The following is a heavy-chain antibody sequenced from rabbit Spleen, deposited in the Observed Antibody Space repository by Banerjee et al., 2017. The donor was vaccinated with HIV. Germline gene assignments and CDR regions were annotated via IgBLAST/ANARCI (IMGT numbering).Heavy chain of an antibody. J-gene: IGHJ4*01. Sequence: QEQLVESGGGLVQPGGSLKLSCKASGFDFSSYGVSWVRQAPGKGLEWIGYIDPVFGITYYASWVNGRFSISRENAQNTVFLQMTSLTAADTATYFCARDGAGGSYFAWWGPGTLVTV. CDR1: GFDFSSYG. D-gene: IGHD8-1*01. CDR3: ARDGAGGSYFAW. CDR2: IDPVFGIT. V-gene: IGHV1S47*01.